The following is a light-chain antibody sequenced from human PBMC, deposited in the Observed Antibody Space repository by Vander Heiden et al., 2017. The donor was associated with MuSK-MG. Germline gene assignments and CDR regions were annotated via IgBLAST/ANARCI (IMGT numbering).Light chain of an antibody. CDR1: QSVGRNF. CDR3: QQDITSPWT. CDR2: GAS. Sequence: EIVLTQSPGTLSLSQGEGATLSCRASQSVGRNFLAWYQQKLGQAPRLLISGASTRATGIPDRFSGSGSGTDFTLTISRLEPEDFAVYYCQQDITSPWTFGQGTKVEAK. J-gene: IGKJ1*01. V-gene: IGKV3-20*01.